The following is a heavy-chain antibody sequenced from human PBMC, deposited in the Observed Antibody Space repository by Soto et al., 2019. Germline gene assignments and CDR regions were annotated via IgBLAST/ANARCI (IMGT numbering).Heavy chain of an antibody. CDR3: ARDKFGIAARPYAFDI. Sequence: QVQLVESGGGVVQPGRSLRLSCAASGFTFSSYGMHWVRQAPGKGLERVAVIWYDGSNKYYADSVKGRFTISRDNSKNTLYLQMNSLRAEDTAVYYCARDKFGIAARPYAFDIWGQGTMVTVSS. V-gene: IGHV3-33*01. CDR2: IWYDGSNK. CDR1: GFTFSSYG. D-gene: IGHD6-6*01. J-gene: IGHJ3*02.